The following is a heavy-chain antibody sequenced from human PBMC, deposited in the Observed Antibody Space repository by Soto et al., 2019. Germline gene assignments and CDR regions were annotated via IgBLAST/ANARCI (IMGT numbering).Heavy chain of an antibody. CDR2: IYYSGST. D-gene: IGHD2-2*02. Sequence: PSETLSLTCTVSGGSISSGDYYWSWIRQPPGKGLEWIGYIYYSGSTYYNPSLKSRVTISVDTSKNQFSLKLSSVTAADTAVYYCASIGYCSSTSCYTDWFDPWGQGTMVTVYS. J-gene: IGHJ5*02. CDR3: ASIGYCSSTSCYTDWFDP. CDR1: GGSISSGDYY. V-gene: IGHV4-30-4*01.